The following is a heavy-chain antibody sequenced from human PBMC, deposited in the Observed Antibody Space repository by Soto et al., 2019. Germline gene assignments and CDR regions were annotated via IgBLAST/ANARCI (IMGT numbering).Heavy chain of an antibody. Sequence: ASVKVSCKASGYPFTGYYMHWVRQAPGQGLEWMGWINPNSGGTNYAQKFQGWVTMTRDTSISAAYMELSRLRSDDTAVYYCARDTSDYVWGSYRMPWFDPWGQGTLVTVSS. CDR2: INPNSGGT. J-gene: IGHJ5*02. V-gene: IGHV1-2*04. CDR3: ARDTSDYVWGSYRMPWFDP. CDR1: GYPFTGYY. D-gene: IGHD3-16*02.